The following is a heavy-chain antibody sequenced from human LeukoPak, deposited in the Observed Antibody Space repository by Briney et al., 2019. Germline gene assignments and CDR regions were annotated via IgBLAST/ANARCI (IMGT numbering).Heavy chain of an antibody. CDR2: INTDGSSR. CDR1: GFTFSTHW. V-gene: IGHV3-74*01. CDR3: ARDFYSRGY. J-gene: IGHJ4*02. Sequence: PGGSLRLSRAASGFTFSTHWMHWVRQAPGKGLVWVSRINTDGSSRSYADSVKGRFTISRDNAKNTPYLQMNSLRAEDTAVYYCARDFYSRGYWGQGTLVTVSS. D-gene: IGHD2-15*01.